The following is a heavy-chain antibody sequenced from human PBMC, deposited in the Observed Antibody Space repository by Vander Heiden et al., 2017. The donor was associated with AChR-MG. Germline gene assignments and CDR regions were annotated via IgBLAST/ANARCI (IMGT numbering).Heavy chain of an antibody. CDR2: IYWDDDK. CDR3: AHWNPFRYWFDP. Sequence: QITLKESGPALVRPTQTLTLTCTFSGFSLSTSGVGVGWIRQPPGKALEWLALIYWDDDKRYRPSLKSRLTITKDTSKNLVVLTMTNMDPVDTATYFCAHWNPFRYWFDPWGQGTLVTVSS. CDR1: GFSLSTSGVG. V-gene: IGHV2-5*02. D-gene: IGHD1-1*01. J-gene: IGHJ5*02.